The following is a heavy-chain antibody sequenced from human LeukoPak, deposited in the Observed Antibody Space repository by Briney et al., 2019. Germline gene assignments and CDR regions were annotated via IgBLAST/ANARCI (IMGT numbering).Heavy chain of an antibody. V-gene: IGHV3-7*01. Sequence: GGSLRLSCAASGFTFSSYWMTWVRQAPGKGLEWVASIKQDGSDKNYVDSVKGRFTISRDNAKNSLYLQMNGLRDEDTAVYYCARTRLSSDCWGQGTLVTVSS. CDR3: ARTRLSSDC. CDR1: GFTFSSYW. CDR2: IKQDGSDK. J-gene: IGHJ4*02. D-gene: IGHD2/OR15-2a*01.